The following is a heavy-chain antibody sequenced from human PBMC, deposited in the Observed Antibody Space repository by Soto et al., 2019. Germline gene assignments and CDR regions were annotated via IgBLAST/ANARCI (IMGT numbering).Heavy chain of an antibody. D-gene: IGHD3-3*01. Sequence: PSETLSLTCTVSGGSISSYYWSWIRQPPGKGLEWIGYIYYSGSTNYNPSLKSRVTISVDTSKNQFSLKLSSVTAADTAVYYCARAFGVVEYYYYYYYLDVWGKGTTVTVSS. CDR3: ARAFGVVEYYYYYYYLDV. CDR1: GGSISSYY. V-gene: IGHV4-59*08. CDR2: IYYSGST. J-gene: IGHJ6*03.